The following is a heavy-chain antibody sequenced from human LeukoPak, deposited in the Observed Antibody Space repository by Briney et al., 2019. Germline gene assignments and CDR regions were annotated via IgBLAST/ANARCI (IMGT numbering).Heavy chain of an antibody. D-gene: IGHD6-19*01. CDR3: ARAGWFSTTCHFDY. V-gene: IGHV4-59*11. CDR2: IYYTGST. J-gene: IGHJ4*02. CDR1: GGSIRSHY. Sequence: SETLSLTCTVSGGSIRSHYWSWIRQPPGKGLEWIGYIYYTGSTKSNPSLKSRVTISVDTSKKQFSLNLSSVTAADTAVYYCARAGWFSTTCHFDYWGQGILVTVSS.